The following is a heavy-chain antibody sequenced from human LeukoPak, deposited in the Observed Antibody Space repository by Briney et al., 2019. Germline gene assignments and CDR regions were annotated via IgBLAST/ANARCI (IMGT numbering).Heavy chain of an antibody. D-gene: IGHD3-9*01. CDR3: ARDGVLRYFDWLLYIGDY. CDR2: INHNSGGT. CDR1: GYTFTGYY. J-gene: IGHJ4*02. V-gene: IGHV1-2*02. Sequence: ASVKVSCKASGYTFTGYYMHWVRQAPGQGLEWMGWINHNSGGTNYAQKFQGRVTMTRDTSISTAYMELSRLRSDDTAVYYCARDGVLRYFDWLLYIGDYWGQGTLVTVSS.